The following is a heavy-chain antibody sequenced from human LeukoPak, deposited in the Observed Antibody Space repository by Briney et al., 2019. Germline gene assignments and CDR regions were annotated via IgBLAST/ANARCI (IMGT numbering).Heavy chain of an antibody. Sequence: SETLSLTCAVYGGSFSGYYWSWIRQPPGKGLEWIGEINHSGSTNYNPSLKSRVTISVGTSKNQFSLKLSSVTAADTAVYYCARVQDTAMVRGVDYWGQGTLVTVSS. D-gene: IGHD5-18*01. CDR1: GGSFSGYY. J-gene: IGHJ4*02. CDR3: ARVQDTAMVRGVDY. V-gene: IGHV4-34*01. CDR2: INHSGST.